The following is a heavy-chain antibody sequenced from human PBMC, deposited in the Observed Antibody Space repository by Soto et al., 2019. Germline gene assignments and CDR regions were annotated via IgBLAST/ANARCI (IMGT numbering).Heavy chain of an antibody. CDR1: GGSISSYY. CDR2: IYYSGST. D-gene: IGHD2-21*02. J-gene: IGHJ2*01. Sequence: QVQLQESGPGLVKPSETLSLTCTVSGGSISSYYWSWIRQPPGKGLEWIGYIYYSGSTNYNPSLKSRVTISVDTSKNQFSLKLSSVTAADTAVYYCARGHCGGDCYHYWYFDLWGRGTLVTVSS. CDR3: ARGHCGGDCYHYWYFDL. V-gene: IGHV4-59*01.